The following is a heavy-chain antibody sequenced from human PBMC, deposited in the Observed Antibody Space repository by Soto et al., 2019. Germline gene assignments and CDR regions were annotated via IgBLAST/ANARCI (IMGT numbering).Heavy chain of an antibody. D-gene: IGHD6-19*01. J-gene: IGHJ6*02. V-gene: IGHV1-2*04. CDR3: ARDPARIAVAGTANYYGMDV. CDR2: INPNSGGT. Sequence: ASVKVSCKASGYTFTGYYMHWVRQAPGQGLEWLGWINPNSGGTNYAQKFQGWVTMTRDTSISTAYMELSRLRSDDTAVYYCARDPARIAVAGTANYYGMDVWGQGTTVTVSS. CDR1: GYTFTGYY.